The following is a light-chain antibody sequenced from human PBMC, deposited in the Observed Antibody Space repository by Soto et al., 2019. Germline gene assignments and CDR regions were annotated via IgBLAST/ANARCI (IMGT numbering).Light chain of an antibody. CDR1: QSVSSY. V-gene: IGKV3-11*01. Sequence: EIVLTQSPATLSLSPGERVTLSCRASQSVSSYLAWYQQKPGQAPRLLIYDASKRATGIPPSFSGRWSGTGFTLTISSLEPEDLAVYYCQQRSDWPVTFGPGTTVDFK. J-gene: IGKJ3*01. CDR2: DAS. CDR3: QQRSDWPVT.